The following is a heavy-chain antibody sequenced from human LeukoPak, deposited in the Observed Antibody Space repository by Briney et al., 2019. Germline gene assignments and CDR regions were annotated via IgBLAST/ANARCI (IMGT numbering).Heavy chain of an antibody. Sequence: GESLKISCKGSGYSFTIYWIAWVRQMPGKGLEWMGIIYPGDSDIRYSPSFQGQVTISADKSISTAYLQWSSLKASDTAMYYCARSLYCGSDCYSFDYWGQGTLVTVSS. CDR1: GYSFTIYW. J-gene: IGHJ4*02. CDR2: IYPGDSDI. V-gene: IGHV5-51*01. D-gene: IGHD2-21*01. CDR3: ARSLYCGSDCYSFDY.